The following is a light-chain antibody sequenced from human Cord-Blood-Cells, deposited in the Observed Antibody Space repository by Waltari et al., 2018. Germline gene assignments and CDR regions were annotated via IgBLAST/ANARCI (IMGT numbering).Light chain of an antibody. V-gene: IGLV2-23*01. CDR3: CSYAGSSTYWV. Sequence: QSALTQPASVSGSPGQSITISCPGTRRDVGSYNLVPRYQQHPGKAPKLMFYEGSNRPSGVSNRFSGSKSGNPASLTISGLQAEDEADYYCCSYAGSSTYWVFGGGTKLTVL. CDR2: EGS. J-gene: IGLJ3*02. CDR1: RRDVGSYNL.